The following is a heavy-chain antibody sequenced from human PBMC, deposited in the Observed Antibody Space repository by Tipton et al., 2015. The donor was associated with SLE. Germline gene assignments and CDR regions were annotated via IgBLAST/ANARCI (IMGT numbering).Heavy chain of an antibody. Sequence: TLSLTCTASGGSISSGGYYWSWIRQHPGKGLEWIGYIYYSGSTYYNPSLKSRVTISVDTSKNQFSLKLSSVTAADTAVYYCARGPYCSSNSCPIWFDPWGQGTLITVSS. CDR3: ARGPYCSSNSCPIWFDP. V-gene: IGHV4-31*03. J-gene: IGHJ5*02. CDR1: GGSISSGGYY. CDR2: IYYSGST. D-gene: IGHD2-2*01.